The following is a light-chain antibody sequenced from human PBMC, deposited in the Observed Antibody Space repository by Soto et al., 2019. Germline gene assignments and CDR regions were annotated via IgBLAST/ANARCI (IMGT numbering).Light chain of an antibody. J-gene: IGKJ2*01. V-gene: IGKV3-15*01. CDR1: QSISSD. CDR3: QQYNNWPRT. CDR2: GAS. Sequence: ETVMTQSPATLSVSPGERVTLSCRASQSISSDLAWYQHKPGQAPRLLIYGASTTATGIPVRFSGSGSGTEFTLTISSLQSEDFAVYYCQQYNNWPRTFGQGTKLEIK.